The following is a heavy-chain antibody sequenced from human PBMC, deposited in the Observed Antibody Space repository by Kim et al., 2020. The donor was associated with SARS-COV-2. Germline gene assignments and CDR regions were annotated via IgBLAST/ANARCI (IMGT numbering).Heavy chain of an antibody. V-gene: IGHV3-64D*06. Sequence: GGSLRLSCSASGFTFSSYAMHWVRQAPGKGLEYVSAISSNGGSTYYADSVKGRFTISRDNSKNTLYLQMSSLRAEDTAVYYCVKPQVSIAAAGTGFDYWGQGTLVTVSS. CDR2: ISSNGGST. CDR1: GFTFSSYA. D-gene: IGHD6-13*01. CDR3: VKPQVSIAAAGTGFDY. J-gene: IGHJ4*02.